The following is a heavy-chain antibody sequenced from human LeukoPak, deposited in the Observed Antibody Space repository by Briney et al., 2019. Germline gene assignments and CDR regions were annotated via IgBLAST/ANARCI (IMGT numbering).Heavy chain of an antibody. J-gene: IGHJ3*02. D-gene: IGHD6-19*01. CDR2: VHYSGST. CDR1: GASITSFY. Sequence: SETLSLTCTVSGASITSFYWSWIRQPPGKGLEWTGNVHYSGSTNYNSSLKSRLIISVDTSKSHFSLNLSSVTAADTAVYYCARVRAVAGDAFDIWGQGTLVTVS. V-gene: IGHV4-59*01. CDR3: ARVRAVAGDAFDI.